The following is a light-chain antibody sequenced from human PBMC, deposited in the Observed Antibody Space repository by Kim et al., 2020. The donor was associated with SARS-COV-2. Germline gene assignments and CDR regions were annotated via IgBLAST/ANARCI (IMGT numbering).Light chain of an antibody. CDR3: QQYGSSTGYT. Sequence: EIVLTQSPGTLSLSPGERATLSCRASQSVSSSYLAWYQQKPGQAPRLLIYGASSRATGIPDRFSGSGSGTDFTLTISRLEPEDFAVYYCQQYGSSTGYTFGQVTKLEI. J-gene: IGKJ2*01. CDR1: QSVSSSY. V-gene: IGKV3-20*01. CDR2: GAS.